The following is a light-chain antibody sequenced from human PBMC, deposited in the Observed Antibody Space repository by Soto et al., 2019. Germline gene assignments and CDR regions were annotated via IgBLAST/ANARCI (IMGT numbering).Light chain of an antibody. V-gene: IGKV1-12*01. Sequence: DNKLTQSPSSLSASVGDRVTITCRASQAVNSWLAWFQQKPGMDPKLVIYGVSSLQSGVPSRFSGSGSGTEFNLTISRLQTEEFATYYCQQRNNHTISVGQGTRLEIK. CDR3: QQRNNHTIS. CDR1: QAVNSW. CDR2: GVS. J-gene: IGKJ5*01.